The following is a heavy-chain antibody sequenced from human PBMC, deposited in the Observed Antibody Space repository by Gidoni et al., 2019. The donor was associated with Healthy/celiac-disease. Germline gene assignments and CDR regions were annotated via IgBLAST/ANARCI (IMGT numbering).Heavy chain of an antibody. V-gene: IGHV5-51*01. D-gene: IGHD5-12*01. Sequence: EVQLVQSGAEVKKHGESLKLSCKGYGYSFTSYWTGWVRQMPGKGLAWMVIIYPGDSDTRYSPSFQGQVTISADKSISTAYLQWSSLKASDTAMYYCVCFEMAKGPYYYYYGMDVWGQGTTVTVSS. CDR1: GYSFTSYW. CDR2: IYPGDSDT. J-gene: IGHJ6*02. CDR3: VCFEMAKGPYYYYYGMDV.